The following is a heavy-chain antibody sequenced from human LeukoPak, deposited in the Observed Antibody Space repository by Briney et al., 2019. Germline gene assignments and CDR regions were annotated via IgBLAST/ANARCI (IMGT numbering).Heavy chain of an antibody. CDR2: IYTSGST. V-gene: IGHV4-61*02. J-gene: IGHJ6*03. CDR3: ARLLLLWGSSWLRYYYYMDV. Sequence: PSETLSLTCTVSGGSISSGSYYWSWIRQPAGKGLEWIGRIYTSGSTNYNPSLKSRVTISVDTSKNQFSLKLSSVTAADTAVYYCARLLLLWGSSWLRYYYYMDVWGKGTTVTISS. CDR1: GGSISSGSYY. D-gene: IGHD6-13*01.